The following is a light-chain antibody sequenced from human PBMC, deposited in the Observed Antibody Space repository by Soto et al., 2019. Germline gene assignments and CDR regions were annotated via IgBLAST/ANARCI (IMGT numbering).Light chain of an antibody. CDR1: SSDVGGYNY. CDR3: SSYAGSNNFV. Sequence: QSALTQPPSASGSPGQSVTISCTGTSSDVGGYNYVSWYQQHPGKAPKLMIYEVSKRPSGVPDRFSASKSGNTASLTVSGLRAEDEADYYCSSYAGSNNFVFGTGTKVTV. CDR2: EVS. V-gene: IGLV2-8*01. J-gene: IGLJ1*01.